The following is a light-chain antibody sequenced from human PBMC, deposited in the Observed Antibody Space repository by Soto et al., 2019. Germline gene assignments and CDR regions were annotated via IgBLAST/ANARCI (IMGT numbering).Light chain of an antibody. V-gene: IGLV3-21*02. J-gene: IGLJ1*01. CDR1: NIESKT. CDR2: DDT. Sequence: YELTQPPSVPVAPGQTADVTCGGDNIESKTVHWYQQRPGQAPVLLVFDDTDRPSGIPERFSGSNSGDTATLTISRAEAGDEADYHCQVWDSTNDHYVFGTGTKVTVL. CDR3: QVWDSTNDHYV.